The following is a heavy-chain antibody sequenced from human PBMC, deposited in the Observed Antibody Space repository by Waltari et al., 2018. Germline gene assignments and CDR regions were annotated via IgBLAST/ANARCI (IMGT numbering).Heavy chain of an antibody. D-gene: IGHD6-13*01. J-gene: IGHJ3*02. CDR3: ARVRWQQLGTHVPGGI. CDR1: GGSFSGYY. V-gene: IGHV4-34*01. Sequence: QVQLQQWGAVLLKPSETLSLTGAVYGGSFSGYYWSWIRQPQGKGLEWIGELKHSGSNNYNPAVKSRVTRSGDTSKNQFPLKLSSVTAADTAVYDGARVRWQQLGTHVPGGIWGQGTMVIVSS. CDR2: LKHSGSN.